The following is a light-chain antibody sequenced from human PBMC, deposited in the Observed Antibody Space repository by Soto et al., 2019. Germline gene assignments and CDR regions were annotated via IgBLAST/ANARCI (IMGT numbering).Light chain of an antibody. J-gene: IGLJ1*01. Sequence: QSALTQPASVSGSPGQSITISCTGTSGDIGSYNRVSWYQQHPGKAPKLIIYEVTDRPSGVSNRFSGSKSGNTASLTISGLQAEGEAENYCSSYTHINTPACVFGTGTKLTVL. CDR3: SSYTHINTPACV. CDR2: EVT. CDR1: SGDIGSYNR. V-gene: IGLV2-14*01.